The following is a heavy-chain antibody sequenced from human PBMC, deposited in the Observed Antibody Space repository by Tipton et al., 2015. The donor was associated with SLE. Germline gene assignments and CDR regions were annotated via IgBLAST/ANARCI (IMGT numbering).Heavy chain of an antibody. V-gene: IGHV3-30*04. D-gene: IGHD2-8*02. CDR2: LSHDENNR. CDR1: GYSFIDSA. Sequence: QLVQSGGGLVQPGGSLRLSCAASGYSFIDSAVHWVRQAPGKGLEWVADLSHDENNRYYADSVKGRFTISRDIPKNILCLQMNSLRPDDSAVYYCARDRVEYGNAWITDGLGVWGPGTMVTVSS. CDR3: ARDRVEYGNAWITDGLGV. J-gene: IGHJ3*01.